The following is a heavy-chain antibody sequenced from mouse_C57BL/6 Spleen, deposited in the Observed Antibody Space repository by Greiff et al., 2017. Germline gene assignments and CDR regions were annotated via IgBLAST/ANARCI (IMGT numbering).Heavy chain of an antibody. V-gene: IGHV1-69*01. CDR3: ARLDDYDGAMDY. CDR1: GYTFTSYW. J-gene: IGHJ4*01. D-gene: IGHD2-4*01. CDR2: IDPSDSYT. Sequence: VQLQQSGAELVMPGASVKLSCKASGYTFTSYWMHWVKQRPGQGLEWIGEIDPSDSYTNYNQKFKGKATLTVDKSSSTAYLQLSSLTSEDSAVYYCARLDDYDGAMDYWGQGTSVTVSS.